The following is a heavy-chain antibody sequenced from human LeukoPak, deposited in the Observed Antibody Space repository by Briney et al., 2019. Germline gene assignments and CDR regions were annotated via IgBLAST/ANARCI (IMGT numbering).Heavy chain of an antibody. D-gene: IGHD3-3*01. CDR2: ISYDGSNK. CDR1: GFTFSSYA. CDR3: ARAHTIFGVVTDFDY. V-gene: IGHV3-30-3*01. J-gene: IGHJ4*02. Sequence: AGGSLRLSCAASGFTFSSYAMHWVRQAPGKGLEWVAVISYDGSNKYYADSVKGRFTISRDNSKNTLYLQMNSLRAEDTAVYYGARAHTIFGVVTDFDYWGQGTLVTVSS.